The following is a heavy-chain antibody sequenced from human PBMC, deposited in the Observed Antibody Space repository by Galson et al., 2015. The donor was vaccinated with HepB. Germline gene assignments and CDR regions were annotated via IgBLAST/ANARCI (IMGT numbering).Heavy chain of an antibody. CDR1: GGSISSGSYY. CDR2: IYTSGST. V-gene: IGHV4-61*02. CDR3: ARDRMGFYYYYYYMDV. Sequence: TLSLTCTVSGGSISSGSYYWSWIRQPAGKGLEWIGRIYTSGSTNYNPSLKSRVTMSVDTSKNQFSLKLSSVTAADTAVYYCARDRMGFYYYYYYMDVWGKGTTVTVSS. D-gene: IGHD2-8*01. J-gene: IGHJ6*03.